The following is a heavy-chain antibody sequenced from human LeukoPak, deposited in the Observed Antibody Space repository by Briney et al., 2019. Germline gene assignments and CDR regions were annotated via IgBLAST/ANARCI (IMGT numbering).Heavy chain of an antibody. CDR2: IYYGGST. V-gene: IGHV4-39*01. J-gene: IGHJ5*02. CDR1: GGSFNRSGYY. D-gene: IGHD7-27*01. CDR3: ARLWGFDP. Sequence: TSETLSLTCTVSGGSFNRSGYYWGWIRQPPGKGLEWIGNIYYGGSTYYNPSLKSRVTISVDTSKNQFSLKLSSVTAADTAVYYCARLWGFDPWGQGTLVTVSS.